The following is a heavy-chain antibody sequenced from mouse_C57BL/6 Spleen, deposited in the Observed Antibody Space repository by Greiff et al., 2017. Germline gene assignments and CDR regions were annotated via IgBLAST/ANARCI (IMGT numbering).Heavy chain of an antibody. D-gene: IGHD4-1*01. CDR3: ARKLEYYLDY. V-gene: IGHV1-18*01. J-gene: IGHJ2*01. Sequence: VQLKQSGPELVKPGASVKIPCKASGYTFTDYNMDWVKQSHGKSLEWIGDINPNNGGTIYNQKFKGKATLTVDKSSSTAYMELRSLTSADTAVYYCARKLEYYLDYWGQGTTLTASS. CDR1: GYTFTDYN. CDR2: INPNNGGT.